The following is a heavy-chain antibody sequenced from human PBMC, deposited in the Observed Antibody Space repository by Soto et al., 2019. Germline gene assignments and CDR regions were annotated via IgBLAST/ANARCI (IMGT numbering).Heavy chain of an antibody. J-gene: IGHJ5*02. CDR2: MNPNSGNT. Sequence: QVQLVQSGAEVKKPGASVKVSCKASGYTFTSYDINWVRQATGQGLEWMGWMNPNSGNTGYAQKFQGRVTMTRNTSISTAYMEVSSLRSEDTAVHYCARKGGSRRANWFDPWGQGTLVTVSS. CDR1: GYTFTSYD. V-gene: IGHV1-8*01. D-gene: IGHD6-13*01. CDR3: ARKGGSRRANWFDP.